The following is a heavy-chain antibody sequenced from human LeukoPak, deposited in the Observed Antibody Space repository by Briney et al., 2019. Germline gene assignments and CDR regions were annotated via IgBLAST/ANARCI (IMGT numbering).Heavy chain of an antibody. CDR3: ARDGISITMVRGVIPLVYFDY. CDR1: GFTFSSYS. J-gene: IGHJ4*02. V-gene: IGHV3-21*01. CDR2: ISSSSSYI. D-gene: IGHD3-10*01. Sequence: PGGSLRLSCAASGFTFSSYSMNWVRQAPGKGLEWVSSISSSSSYIYYADSVKGRFTISRDNAKNSLYLQMNSMRAEDTAVYYCARDGISITMVRGVIPLVYFDYWGQGTLVTVSS.